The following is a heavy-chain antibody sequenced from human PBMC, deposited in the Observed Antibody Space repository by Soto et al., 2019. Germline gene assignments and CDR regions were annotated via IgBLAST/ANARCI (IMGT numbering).Heavy chain of an antibody. CDR3: AREGNLGRWLQPLDF. V-gene: IGHV4-59*01. CDR1: GGSISSYY. J-gene: IGHJ4*02. CDR2: IYYSGST. Sequence: XETLSLTCTVSGGSISSYYWSWIRQPPGKGQEWIGYIYYSGSTHYNPSLKSRVTISVDTSKNQFSLKLSSVTAADTAKYFCAREGNLGRWLQPLDFWGQVTLITVSS. D-gene: IGHD5-12*01.